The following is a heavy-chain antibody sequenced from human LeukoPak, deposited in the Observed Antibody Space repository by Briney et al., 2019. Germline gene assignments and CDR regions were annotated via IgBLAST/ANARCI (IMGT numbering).Heavy chain of an antibody. Sequence: GESLQISCKGSGYGFTSYWIGWVRQMPGKGLEWMGIIYPGDSDTRYSPSFQGQVTISADKSISTAYLQWSSLKASDTAMYYCARPDGYCSNISCYPGYLDYWGQGTLVTVSS. CDR3: ARPDGYCSNISCYPGYLDY. J-gene: IGHJ4*02. CDR1: GYGFTSYW. V-gene: IGHV5-51*01. CDR2: IYPGDSDT. D-gene: IGHD2-2*03.